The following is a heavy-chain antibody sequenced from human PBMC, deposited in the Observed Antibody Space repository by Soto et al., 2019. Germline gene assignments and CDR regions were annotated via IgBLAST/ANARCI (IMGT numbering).Heavy chain of an antibody. Sequence: GGSLRLSCAASGFTCSRYWMHWVRQAPGEGLMWVSRINSDGSMTSYADSVKGRFTISRDNAKNTLFLQMNSLRAEDTAVYYCASLGVGDWANYYYYYGMDVWGQGTTVTVSS. CDR3: ASLGVGDWANYYYYYGMDV. CDR1: GFTCSRYW. J-gene: IGHJ6*02. D-gene: IGHD2-21*02. V-gene: IGHV3-74*01. CDR2: INSDGSMT.